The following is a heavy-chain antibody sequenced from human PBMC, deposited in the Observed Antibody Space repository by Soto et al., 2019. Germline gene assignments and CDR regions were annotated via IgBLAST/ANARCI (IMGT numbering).Heavy chain of an antibody. Sequence: QLQLQESGSGLVKPSQTLSLTCAVSGGSISSGGYSWSWIRQPPGKGLEWIGYIYHSGSTYYNPSIKSRVSISVDRSKNQFCLKLSSVTAADTAVYYCAAGGGLPRYYWGQGTLVTVSS. V-gene: IGHV4-30-2*01. CDR1: GGSISSGGYS. J-gene: IGHJ4*02. D-gene: IGHD5-12*01. CDR3: AAGGGLPRYY. CDR2: IYHSGST.